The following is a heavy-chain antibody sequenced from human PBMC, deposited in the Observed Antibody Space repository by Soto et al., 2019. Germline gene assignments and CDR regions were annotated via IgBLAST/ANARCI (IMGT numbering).Heavy chain of an antibody. D-gene: IGHD3-22*01. Sequence: SETLSLTCAVSGGSISSGGYSWSWIRQPPGKGLEWIGYIYHSGSTYYNPSLKSRVTISVDTSKNQFSLRLNSVTAADTAVYYCARQHYYDSSGYYTWNWGQGTLVTVSS. CDR3: ARQHYYDSSGYYTWN. CDR1: GGSISSGGYS. J-gene: IGHJ4*02. CDR2: IYHSGST. V-gene: IGHV4-30-2*01.